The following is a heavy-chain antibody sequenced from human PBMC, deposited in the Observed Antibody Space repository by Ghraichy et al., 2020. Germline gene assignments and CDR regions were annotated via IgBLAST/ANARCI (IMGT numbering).Heavy chain of an antibody. CDR2: ISSSSSYI. CDR1: GFTFSSYS. J-gene: IGHJ6*02. V-gene: IGHV3-21*01. CDR3: ARHQYSSVEVAGTRKYDYYGMDV. D-gene: IGHD6-19*01. Sequence: GGSLRLSCAASGFTFSSYSMNWVRLAPGKGLEWVSAISSSSSYIYYADSVKGRLTISRDNAKNSLYLQMNSLRAEDTAVYYCARHQYSSVEVAGTRKYDYYGMDVWGQGTTVTVSS.